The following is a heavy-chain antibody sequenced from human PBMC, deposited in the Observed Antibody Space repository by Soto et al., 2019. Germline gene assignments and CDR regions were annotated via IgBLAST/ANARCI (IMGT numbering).Heavy chain of an antibody. D-gene: IGHD3-10*01. CDR1: GGSISSGAYF. Sequence: QVQLQESGPGLVKPSQTLSLTCTVSGGSISSGAYFWNWIRQHPGKGLEWIGYISYSGGTYYNPSLQSRITVSVDTSKNQFSLKLSSVTAADTAAYYCARGLIRGGHYYYGLDVWGQGTTVTVSS. CDR3: ARGLIRGGHYYYGLDV. CDR2: ISYSGGT. J-gene: IGHJ6*02. V-gene: IGHV4-31*03.